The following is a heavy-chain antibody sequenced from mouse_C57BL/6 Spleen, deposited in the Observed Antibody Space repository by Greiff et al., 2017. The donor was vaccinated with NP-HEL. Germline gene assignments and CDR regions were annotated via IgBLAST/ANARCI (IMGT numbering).Heavy chain of an antibody. J-gene: IGHJ1*03. CDR1: GYSITSGYY. CDR3: ARWIGYDDWYFDV. V-gene: IGHV3-6*01. Sequence: DVQLQESGPGLVKPSQSLSLTCSVTGYSITSGYYWNWIRQFPGNKLEWMGYISYDGSNNYNPSLKNRISITRDTSKNQFFLKLNSVTTEDTATYYCARWIGYDDWYFDVWGTGTTVTVSS. CDR2: ISYDGSN. D-gene: IGHD2-2*01.